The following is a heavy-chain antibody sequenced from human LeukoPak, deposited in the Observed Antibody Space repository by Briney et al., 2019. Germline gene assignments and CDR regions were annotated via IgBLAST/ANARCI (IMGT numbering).Heavy chain of an antibody. CDR1: GFTFSSYA. CDR3: AKAYSSGWTYFDY. Sequence: GGSLRLSCAASGFTFSSYAMSWVRQAPGKGLEWVSGISGSGGSTYYADSVKGRFTISRDNSKNTLYLQMDSLSADDTAMYYCAKAYSSGWTYFDYWGQGALVTVSS. J-gene: IGHJ4*02. V-gene: IGHV3-23*01. CDR2: ISGSGGST. D-gene: IGHD6-25*01.